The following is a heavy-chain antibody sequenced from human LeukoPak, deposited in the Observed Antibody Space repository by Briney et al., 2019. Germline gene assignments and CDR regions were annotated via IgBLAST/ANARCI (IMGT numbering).Heavy chain of an antibody. CDR2: ISSSSSTI. CDR1: GFTFSSYS. D-gene: IGHD3-3*01. Sequence: PGGSQRLSCAASGFTFSSYSMIWVRQAPGKGLVWVSYISSSSSTIYYADSVKGRFTISRDNAKDSLYLQMNSLRADDTAVYYCARRDFWSGSDYWGQGTLVTVSS. J-gene: IGHJ4*02. CDR3: ARRDFWSGSDY. V-gene: IGHV3-48*04.